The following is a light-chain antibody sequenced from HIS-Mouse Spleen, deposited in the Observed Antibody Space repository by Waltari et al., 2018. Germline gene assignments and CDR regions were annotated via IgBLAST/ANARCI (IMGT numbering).Light chain of an antibody. CDR2: DVS. Sequence: PGQSITISCTGTSSDVGGYNYVSWYQQHPGKAPKLMIYDVSNRPSGVSNRFSGSKSGNTASLTISGLQAEDEADYYCSSYTSSSTEVFGGGTKLTVL. CDR1: SSDVGGYNY. CDR3: SSYTSSSTEV. J-gene: IGLJ2*01. V-gene: IGLV2-14*03.